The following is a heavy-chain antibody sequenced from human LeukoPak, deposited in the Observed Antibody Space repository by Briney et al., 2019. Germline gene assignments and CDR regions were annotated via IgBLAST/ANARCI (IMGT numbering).Heavy chain of an antibody. CDR1: GFTFSSYA. D-gene: IGHD3-22*01. CDR3: ARDLVGLIAEYYYDSSGFV. J-gene: IGHJ4*02. V-gene: IGHV3-30-3*01. Sequence: GGSLRLSCAASGFTFSSYAMHWVRQAPGKGLEWVAVISYDGSNKYYADSVKGRFIISRDNSKNTLYLQMNSLRAEDTAVYYCARDLVGLIAEYYYDSSGFVWGQGTLVTVSS. CDR2: ISYDGSNK.